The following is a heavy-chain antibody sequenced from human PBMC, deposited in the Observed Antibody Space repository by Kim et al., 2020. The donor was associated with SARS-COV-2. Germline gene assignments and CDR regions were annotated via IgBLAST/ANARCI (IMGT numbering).Heavy chain of an antibody. V-gene: IGHV3-48*02. D-gene: IGHD1-7*01. Sequence: VRGRFTSSRDNGKNSVYLQLNSLRDEDTAVYYCARGENYRDPYSYYYGMDIWGQGTSVTVSS. CDR3: ARGENYRDPYSYYYGMDI. J-gene: IGHJ6*02.